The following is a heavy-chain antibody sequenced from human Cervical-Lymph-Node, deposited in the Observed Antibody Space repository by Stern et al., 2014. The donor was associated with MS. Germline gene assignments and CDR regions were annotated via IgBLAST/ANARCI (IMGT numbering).Heavy chain of an antibody. CDR1: GDSISSSNW. CDR2: IYHAGTT. J-gene: IGHJ5*02. Sequence: QVQLQESGPGLVKPSGTLSLTCAVSGDSISSSNWWSWVRQSPGKGLEWVGDIYHAGTTNYNSTLKSRLTISPDNPKNQFSLRLTSVTAADTAVYYCVRALGSSSFRYWFDPWGQGTLVIVSS. V-gene: IGHV4-4*02. D-gene: IGHD6-13*01. CDR3: VRALGSSSFRYWFDP.